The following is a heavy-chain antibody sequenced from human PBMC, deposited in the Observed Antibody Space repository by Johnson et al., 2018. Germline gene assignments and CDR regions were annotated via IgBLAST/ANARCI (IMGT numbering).Heavy chain of an antibody. CDR1: GFTFSNYG. V-gene: IGHV3-21*01. CDR2: ISSSSSYI. CDR3: ASGVRGRYLDV. D-gene: IGHD3-10*01. J-gene: IGHJ6*04. Sequence: VQLVQSGGGVVQPGRSLRLSCAASGFTFSNYGMHWVRQAPGKGLEWVSSISSSSSYIYYADSVKGRFTIPRDNAKNSQYLQMNSLRAEDTAVYDCASGVRGRYLDVWGKGTTVTVSS.